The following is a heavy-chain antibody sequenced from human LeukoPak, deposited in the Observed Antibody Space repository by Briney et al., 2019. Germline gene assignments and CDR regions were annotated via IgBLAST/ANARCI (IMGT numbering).Heavy chain of an antibody. CDR3: ARVRYSSSGYQFDY. CDR2: IYTSGST. CDR1: GGSISSGSYY. D-gene: IGHD6-6*01. V-gene: IGHV4-61*02. Sequence: PSETLSLTCTVSGGSISSGSYYWSWIRQPAGKGLEWIGRIYTSGSTNYNPSLKSRVTISVDTSKNQFSLKLSSVTAADTAVYYCARVRYSSSGYQFDYWGQGTLVTVSS. J-gene: IGHJ4*02.